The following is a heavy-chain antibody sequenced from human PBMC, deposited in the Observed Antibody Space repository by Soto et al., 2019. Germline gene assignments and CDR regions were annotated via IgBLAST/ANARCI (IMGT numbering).Heavy chain of an antibody. D-gene: IGHD6-13*01. CDR1: GFTFSNHA. V-gene: IGHV3-30-3*01. Sequence: QVQLVESGGGVVQPGRSLRLSCAASGFTFSNHAMHWVRQAPGKGLEGVAFIYYDGSNKYYADSVKGRFTISRDNSKNTLYLEMNSLRAEDTAVYYCARLAAAAPGYGMDVWGQGTTVTVSS. J-gene: IGHJ6*02. CDR3: ARLAAAAPGYGMDV. CDR2: IYYDGSNK.